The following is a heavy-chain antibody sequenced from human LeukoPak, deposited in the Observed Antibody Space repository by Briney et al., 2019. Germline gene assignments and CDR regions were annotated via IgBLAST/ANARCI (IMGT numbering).Heavy chain of an antibody. J-gene: IGHJ4*02. CDR1: GYTFSSYA. CDR3: AKSNGVDRNGYNSDYFDY. D-gene: IGHD5-24*01. Sequence: GGSLRLSCAASGYTFSSYAMSWVRQAPGKGLEWVSAISGSGGTTYYADSVKGRFTISRDNSKNMLYLQMNSLRAEDTAVYYCAKSNGVDRNGYNSDYFDYWGQGTLVTVSS. CDR2: ISGSGGTT. V-gene: IGHV3-23*01.